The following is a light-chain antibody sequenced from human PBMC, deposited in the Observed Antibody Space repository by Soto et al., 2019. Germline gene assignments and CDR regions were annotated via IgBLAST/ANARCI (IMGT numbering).Light chain of an antibody. CDR1: QDIGND. CDR3: QQHKTFPWT. CDR2: SAS. Sequence: DIQVTQSPSSLSASVGDRVTITCRASQDIGNDLGWYQQEPGKAPRRLIYSASNVQSGVPSRFSGSRSGTEFTLPISSLQPEDFVTYHCQQHKTFPWTFGQGTKVEMK. J-gene: IGKJ1*01. V-gene: IGKV1-17*01.